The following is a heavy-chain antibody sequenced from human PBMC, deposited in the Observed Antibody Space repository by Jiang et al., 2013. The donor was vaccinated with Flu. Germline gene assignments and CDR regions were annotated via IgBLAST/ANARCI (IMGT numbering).Heavy chain of an antibody. D-gene: IGHD3-3*01. CDR3: ARGDNTIFGRKAMDV. CDR2: IYYSGST. CDR1: GGSISSGGYY. J-gene: IGHJ6*04. V-gene: IGHV4-31*01. Sequence: SGSGLVKPSQTLSLTCTVSGGSISSGGYYWSWIRQHPGKGLEWIGYIYYSGSTYYNPSLKSLVTISVDTSKNQFSLKLSSVTAADTAVYYCARGDNTIFGRKAMDVWGKGTTVTVSS.